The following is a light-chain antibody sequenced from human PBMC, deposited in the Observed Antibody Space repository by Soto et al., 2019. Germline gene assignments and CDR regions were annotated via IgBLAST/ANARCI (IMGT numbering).Light chain of an antibody. Sequence: EIVLTQSPATLSASVGDRVTTTCRASQTISSWLAWYQQKPGKAPKLLIYKASTLKSGVPSRFSGSGSGTDFTLTISSLQPDDFATYYCQQYNSYWTFGQGTKVDIK. CDR1: QTISSW. V-gene: IGKV1-5*03. CDR2: KAS. CDR3: QQYNSYWT. J-gene: IGKJ1*01.